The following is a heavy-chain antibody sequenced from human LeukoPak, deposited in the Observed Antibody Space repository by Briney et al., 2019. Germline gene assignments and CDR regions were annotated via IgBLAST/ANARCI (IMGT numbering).Heavy chain of an antibody. J-gene: IGHJ4*02. Sequence: GGSLRLSCAASGFTFSSYGMTWVRQAPGKGLEWVSYISSSSSTIYYADSVKGRFTISRDNAENSLDLHMNSLRAEDTGVYYCARVGSVYYDSSGSYYNAGFFDHWGQGTLVTVSS. D-gene: IGHD3-22*01. CDR3: ARVGSVYYDSSGSYYNAGFFDH. V-gene: IGHV3-48*04. CDR1: GFTFSSYG. CDR2: ISSSSSTI.